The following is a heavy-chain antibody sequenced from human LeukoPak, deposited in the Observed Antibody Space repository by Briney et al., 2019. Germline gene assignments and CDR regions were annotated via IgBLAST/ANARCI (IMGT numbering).Heavy chain of an antibody. CDR1: GYSFTRNW. J-gene: IGHJ3*02. CDR2: IYPSDSDT. D-gene: IGHD3-22*01. V-gene: IGHV5-51*01. Sequence: GESLKISCKGSGYSFTRNWIGWVRQMPGKGLEWMGIIYPSDSDTTYSPSFQGQVTISVDKSISTAYLQWSSLKASDTAMYYCARRGYDTSGYRDAFDIWGQGTMVTVSS. CDR3: ARRGYDTSGYRDAFDI.